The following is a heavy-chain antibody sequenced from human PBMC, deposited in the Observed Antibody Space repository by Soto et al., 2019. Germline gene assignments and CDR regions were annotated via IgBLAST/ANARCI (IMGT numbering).Heavy chain of an antibody. J-gene: IGHJ6*03. V-gene: IGHV3-21*01. CDR2: ISSSSSYI. CDR3: AREEYSSRHMDV. D-gene: IGHD6-6*01. Sequence: GGSLRLFCAASGFTFSSYSMNWVRQAPGKGLEWVSSISSSSSYIYYADSVKGRFTISRDSAKNSLYLQMNSLRAEDTAVYYCAREEYSSRHMDVWGKGTTVTVSS. CDR1: GFTFSSYS.